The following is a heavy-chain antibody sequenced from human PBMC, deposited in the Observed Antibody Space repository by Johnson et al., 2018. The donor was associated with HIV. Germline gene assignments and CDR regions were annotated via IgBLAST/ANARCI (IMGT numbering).Heavy chain of an antibody. V-gene: IGHV3-30*04. Sequence: QVQLVESGGGVVQPGRSLRLSCGASGFTFSSYAMHWVRQAQGKGLEWVAVISYDGSDKYYADSVKGRFTISRDSSKNTLYLQMSSLRAQDTAVYYCAKEGSSSPWAFDIWGQGTMVTVSS. J-gene: IGHJ3*02. CDR3: AKEGSSSPWAFDI. CDR2: ISYDGSDK. CDR1: GFTFSSYA. D-gene: IGHD2-15*01.